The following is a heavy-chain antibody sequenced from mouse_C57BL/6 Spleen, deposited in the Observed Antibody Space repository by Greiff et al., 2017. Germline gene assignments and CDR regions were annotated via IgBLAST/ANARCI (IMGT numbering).Heavy chain of an antibody. V-gene: IGHV5-9-1*02. J-gene: IGHJ2*01. CDR1: GFTFSSYA. D-gene: IGHD4-1*01. Sequence: EVKVVESGEGLVKPGGSLKLSCAASGFTFSSYAMSWVRQTPEKRLEWVAYISSGGDYIYYADTVKGRFTISRDNAKNTLYLQMSSLKSEETGMYYGTRGWDDYFDYWGQGTTLTVSS. CDR2: ISSGGDYI. CDR3: TRGWDDYFDY.